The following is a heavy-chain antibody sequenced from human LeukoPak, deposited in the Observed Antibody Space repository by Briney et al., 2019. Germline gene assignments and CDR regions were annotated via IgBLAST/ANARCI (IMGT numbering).Heavy chain of an antibody. V-gene: IGHV4-59*01. CDR3: ARSSYYYGSGSYYNL. D-gene: IGHD3-10*01. CDR2: IYYSGST. J-gene: IGHJ3*01. CDR1: GGSISSYY. Sequence: SETLCLTCAVSGGSISSYYWSWIRQPPGEGLEWVWYIYYSGSTNYNPSLKSRVTISVDTSMNQFSLKLSSVTAADTAVYYCARSSYYYGSGSYYNLWGQGTMVTVSS.